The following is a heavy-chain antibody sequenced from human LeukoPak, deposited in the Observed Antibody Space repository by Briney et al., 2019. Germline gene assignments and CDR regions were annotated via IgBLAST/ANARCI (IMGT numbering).Heavy chain of an antibody. CDR2: IWYDGSNK. CDR1: GFTFSSYG. CDR3: ARDRCSSTSCPPYYYYGMDV. D-gene: IGHD2-2*01. Sequence: GGSLRLSCAASGFTFSSYGMHWVRQAPGKGLEWVAVIWYDGSNKYYADSVKARFTISRDNSKNTLYLQMNSLRAEDTAVYYCARDRCSSTSCPPYYYYGMDVWGQGTTVTVSS. J-gene: IGHJ6*02. V-gene: IGHV3-33*01.